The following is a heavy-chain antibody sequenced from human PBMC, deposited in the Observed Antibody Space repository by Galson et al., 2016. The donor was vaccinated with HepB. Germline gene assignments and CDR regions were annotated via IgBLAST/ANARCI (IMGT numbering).Heavy chain of an antibody. CDR2: ISAYNGNT. CDR1: GYTFINYG. Sequence: SVKVSCKASGYTFINYGISWVRQAPGLGLEWLGWISAYNGNTKYSQKLQGRGTMTTDASTSAAYMELRSLRSDDTAVYYCAREASSGWYGADYWGQGTLVTVSS. CDR3: AREASSGWYGADY. D-gene: IGHD6-19*01. J-gene: IGHJ4*02. V-gene: IGHV1-18*01.